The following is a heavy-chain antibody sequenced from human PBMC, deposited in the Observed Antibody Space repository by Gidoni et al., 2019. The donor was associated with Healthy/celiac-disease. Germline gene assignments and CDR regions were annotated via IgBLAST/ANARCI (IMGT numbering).Heavy chain of an antibody. CDR1: GGTFTSYA. J-gene: IGHJ6*03. V-gene: IGHV1-69*01. Sequence: QVQLVQSGAEVQKPGSSVKVSCKASGGTFTSYAISWVRQAPGPGLEWMGGIIPIFGTANYAQKFQGRVTITADESTSTAYMELSSLRSEDTAVYYCARLFDFWSGYNYYYYMDVWGKGTTVTVSS. D-gene: IGHD3-3*01. CDR3: ARLFDFWSGYNYYYYMDV. CDR2: IIPIFGTA.